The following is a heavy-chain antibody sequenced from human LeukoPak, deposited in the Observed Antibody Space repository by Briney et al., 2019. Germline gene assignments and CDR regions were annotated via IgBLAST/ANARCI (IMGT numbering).Heavy chain of an antibody. J-gene: IGHJ6*02. V-gene: IGHV1-8*01. CDR3: ARDYSSGGYYYYYGMDV. Sequence: ASVKVSCKASGYTFTSYGINWVRQATGQGLEWMGWMNPNSGNTGYAQKFQGRVTMTRNTSISTAYMELSSLRSEDMAVYYCARDYSSGGYYYYYGMDVWGQGTTVTVSS. CDR1: GYTFTSYG. CDR2: MNPNSGNT. D-gene: IGHD6-19*01.